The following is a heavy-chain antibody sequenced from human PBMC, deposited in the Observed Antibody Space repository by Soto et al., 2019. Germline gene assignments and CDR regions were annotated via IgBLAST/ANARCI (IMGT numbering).Heavy chain of an antibody. CDR1: GGSISSYY. J-gene: IGHJ4*02. V-gene: IGHV4-59*08. D-gene: IGHD7-27*01. CDR2: IYYSGST. Sequence: SETLSLTCTVSGGSISSYYWSWIRQPPGKGLEWIGYIYYSGSTNYNPSLKSRVTISVDTSKNHFSLTLSSVTAADTAVYYCARGPSGDKVHYWGQGALVTVSS. CDR3: ARGPSGDKVHY.